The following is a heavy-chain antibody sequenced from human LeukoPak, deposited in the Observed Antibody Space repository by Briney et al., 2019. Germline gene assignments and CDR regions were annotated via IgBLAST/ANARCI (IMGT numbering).Heavy chain of an antibody. CDR2: ISWNSGSI. J-gene: IGHJ6*02. D-gene: IGHD3-10*01. V-gene: IGHV3-9*01. Sequence: PGRSLRLSCSASGFTFDDYAMPSVRQAPGKGLEWVSGISWNSGSICYADSLNGRFTISRDNAKNSLYLQMNSLRAEDTALYYCAKDIGFDGSGSYFRPQIYYYYYGMDVWGQGTTVTVSS. CDR3: AKDIGFDGSGSYFRPQIYYYYYGMDV. CDR1: GFTFDDYA.